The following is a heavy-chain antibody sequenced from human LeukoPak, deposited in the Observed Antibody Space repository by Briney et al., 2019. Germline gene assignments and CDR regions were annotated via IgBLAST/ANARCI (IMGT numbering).Heavy chain of an antibody. CDR1: GFSVSGYW. Sequence: GGSLRLFCAVSGFSVSGYWMTWVRQASGKGLEWVANIKHDGSEKNYVDSVKGRFTISRDNAENSLFLQMNSLRVEDTAVYYCAREWQGGIAAAGTRIEGDYWGQGTLVAVSS. J-gene: IGHJ4*02. V-gene: IGHV3-7*01. CDR2: IKHDGSEK. D-gene: IGHD6-13*01. CDR3: AREWQGGIAAAGTRIEGDY.